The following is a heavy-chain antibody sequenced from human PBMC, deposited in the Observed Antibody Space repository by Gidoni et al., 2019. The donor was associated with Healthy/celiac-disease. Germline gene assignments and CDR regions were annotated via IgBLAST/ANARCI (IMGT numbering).Heavy chain of an antibody. D-gene: IGHD2-21*02. CDR1: GFTFSSYG. CDR3: AKESHVVVTATYFDY. J-gene: IGHJ4*02. CDR2: ISYDGSNK. Sequence: QVQLVESGGGVVQPGRSLRLSCAASGFTFSSYGMHWVRQAPGKGLEWVAVISYDGSNKYYADSVKGRFTISRDNSKNTLYLQMNSLRAEDTAVYYCAKESHVVVTATYFDYWGQGTLVTVSS. V-gene: IGHV3-30*18.